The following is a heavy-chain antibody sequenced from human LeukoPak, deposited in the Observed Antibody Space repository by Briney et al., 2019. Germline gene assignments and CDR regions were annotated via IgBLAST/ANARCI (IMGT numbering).Heavy chain of an antibody. CDR2: INHSGST. CDR3: ARVGRITMVRGVLYYFDY. Sequence: SETLSLTCAVYGGSSSGYYWSWIRQPPGKGLEWIGEINHSGSTNYNPSLKSRVTISVDTSKNQFSLKLSSVTAADTAVYYCARVGRITMVRGVLYYFDYWGQGTLVTVSS. V-gene: IGHV4-34*01. D-gene: IGHD3-10*01. J-gene: IGHJ4*02. CDR1: GGSSSGYY.